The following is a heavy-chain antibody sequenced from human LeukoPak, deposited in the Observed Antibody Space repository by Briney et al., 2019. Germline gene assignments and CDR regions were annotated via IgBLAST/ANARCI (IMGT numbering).Heavy chain of an antibody. V-gene: IGHV1-18*01. J-gene: IGHJ4*02. CDR1: GYTFSIYG. CDR2: ISACSGDT. CDR3: ARAPITVAGSALWY. D-gene: IGHD6-19*01. Sequence: ASVKVSCKASGYTFSIYGITWVRQAPGQGLEWMGWISACSGDTSYAQNLQGRVTMTTDTSTSTAYMELRSLRSDDTAVYYCARAPITVAGSALWYWGQGTRVTVSS.